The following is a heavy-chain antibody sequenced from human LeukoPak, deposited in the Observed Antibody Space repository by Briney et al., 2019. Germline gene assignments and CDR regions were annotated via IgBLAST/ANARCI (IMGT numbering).Heavy chain of an antibody. D-gene: IGHD3-9*01. J-gene: IGHJ4*02. CDR1: GFTFSSYW. Sequence: PGGSLRLSCAASGFTFSSYWMNWARQAPGKGLVWVSRIASDGSSTTYADSVKGRFTISKDNAKNSLNLQMNSLRAEDTGVYYCARNNYDIRGQGTLVTVSS. CDR3: ARNNYDI. CDR2: IASDGSST. V-gene: IGHV3-74*01.